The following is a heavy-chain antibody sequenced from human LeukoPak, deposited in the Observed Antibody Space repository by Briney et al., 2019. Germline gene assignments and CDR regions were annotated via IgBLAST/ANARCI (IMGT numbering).Heavy chain of an antibody. CDR1: GYTFRGNY. CDR3: ARDPSSVTLYFFDY. J-gene: IGHJ4*02. CDR2: IDANNGDT. D-gene: IGHD4-11*01. Sequence: ASVKISCKASGYTFRGNYIHWLRQTPGQGREWMGGIDANNGDTHSAQKFQGRVTMSRDTSISTAYMDLTSLSPDDAAVYYCARDPSSVTLYFFDYWGQGTLVTVSS. V-gene: IGHV1-2*02.